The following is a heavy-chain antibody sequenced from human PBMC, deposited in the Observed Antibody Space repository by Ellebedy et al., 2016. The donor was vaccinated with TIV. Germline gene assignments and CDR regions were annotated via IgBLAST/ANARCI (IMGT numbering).Heavy chain of an antibody. CDR3: ARDHGGGSPLDV. D-gene: IGHD2-15*01. CDR2: IYYSGST. CDR1: GASISSYY. Sequence: MPSETLSLTCTVSGASISSYYWSWIRQPPGKGLEWIGYIYYSGSTNYNPSLKSRVTISVDTSKTQFSLKLSSVTAADTAVYYCARDHGGGSPLDVWGQGTTVTVSS. J-gene: IGHJ6*02. V-gene: IGHV4-59*12.